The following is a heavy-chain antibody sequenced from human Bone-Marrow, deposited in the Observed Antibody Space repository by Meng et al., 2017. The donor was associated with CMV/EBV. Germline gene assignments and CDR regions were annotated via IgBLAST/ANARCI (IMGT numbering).Heavy chain of an antibody. CDR3: ARHGLYDFWSGYYQG. Sequence: SETLSLTCTVSGSSISSSSYYWGWIRQPPGKGLEWIGSIYYSGSTYYNPSLKSRVTISVDTSKNQFSLKLSSVTAADTAVYYCARHGLYDFWSGYYQGWGQGTLVTVSS. CDR1: GSSISSSSYY. CDR2: IYYSGST. V-gene: IGHV4-39*01. J-gene: IGHJ4*02. D-gene: IGHD3-3*01.